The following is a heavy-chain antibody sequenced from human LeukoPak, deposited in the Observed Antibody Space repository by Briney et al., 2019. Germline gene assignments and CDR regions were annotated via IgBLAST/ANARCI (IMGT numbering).Heavy chain of an antibody. CDR3: ARRRTRWGYGDYSY. J-gene: IGHJ4*02. V-gene: IGHV1-69*13. D-gene: IGHD4-17*01. CDR1: GGTFSSYA. CDR2: IIPIFGTA. Sequence: PVKVSCKASGGTFSSYAISWVRQAPGQGLEWMGGIIPIFGTANYAQEFQGRVTITADESTSTAYMELSSLRSEDTAVYYCARRRTRWGYGDYSYWGQGTLVTVSS.